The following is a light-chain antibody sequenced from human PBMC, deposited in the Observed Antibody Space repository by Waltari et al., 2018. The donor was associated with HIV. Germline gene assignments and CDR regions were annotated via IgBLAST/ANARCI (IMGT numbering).Light chain of an antibody. CDR1: QTVTSDY. V-gene: IGKV3-20*01. J-gene: IGKJ5*01. Sequence: IVLTQSPSTLSFSPGERAVFSCRASQTVTSDYLAWYQQKPGQPPRVLIHCATSRATGIPDRFSGSGSGSDFTLTINRLEPEDSAMYFCQQYATSQAITFGQGTRLVIK. CDR2: CAT. CDR3: QQYATSQAIT.